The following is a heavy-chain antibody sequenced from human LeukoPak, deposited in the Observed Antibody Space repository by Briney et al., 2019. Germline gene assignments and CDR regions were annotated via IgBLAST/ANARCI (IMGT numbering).Heavy chain of an antibody. CDR2: FDPEDGET. V-gene: IGHV1-24*01. CDR3: ATHGYYDSSGHYYVDY. J-gene: IGHJ4*02. Sequence: GASVKVSCKVSGYTLTELSMHWVRQAPGKGLEWMGGFDPEDGETIYAQKFQGRVTMTEDTSTDTAYMELSSLRSEDTAVYYCATHGYYDSSGHYYVDYWGQGTLVTVSS. D-gene: IGHD3-22*01. CDR1: GYTLTELS.